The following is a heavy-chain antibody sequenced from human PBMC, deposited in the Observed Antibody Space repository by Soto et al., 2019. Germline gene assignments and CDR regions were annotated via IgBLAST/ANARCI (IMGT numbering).Heavy chain of an antibody. CDR1: GFAFSSYA. D-gene: IGHD1-26*01. J-gene: IGHJ1*01. V-gene: IGHV3-23*01. CDR2: ISVSGGST. Sequence: GGSLRLSCAASGFAFSSYAMSWVRQSPGKGLEWVSAISVSGGSTYYADSVKGRFTISRDNSKNTLYLQMNSLRAEDTEVYYCAKLIRGSSNPEYFQHSGQGTLFTVSS. CDR3: AKLIRGSSNPEYFQH.